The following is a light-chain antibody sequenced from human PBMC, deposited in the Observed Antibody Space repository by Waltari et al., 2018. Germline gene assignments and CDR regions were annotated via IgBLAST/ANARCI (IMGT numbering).Light chain of an antibody. CDR2: GAS. CDR1: QGICNY. J-gene: IGKJ2*01. V-gene: IGKV1-27*01. Sequence: DIQMTQSPSSLSASVGDRITITCRASQGICNYLAWYQQKPGKVPKLLISGASALQSGVPSRFSGSGSGTDFTLTISSLQPEDVGTYYCQKSKRAPFTFGQGTKLEI. CDR3: QKSKRAPFT.